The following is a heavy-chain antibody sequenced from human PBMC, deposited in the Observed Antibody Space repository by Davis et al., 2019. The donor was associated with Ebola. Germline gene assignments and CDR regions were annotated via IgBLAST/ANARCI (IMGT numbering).Heavy chain of an antibody. V-gene: IGHV3-48*04. Sequence: PGGSLRLSCAASGFTFSSYSMNWVRQAPGKGLEWVSYISSSGSTIYYADSVKGRFTISRDNAKNTLYLQMNSLRAEDTAVYYCASYSNYDTFDYWGQGTLVTVSS. CDR1: GFTFSSYS. CDR3: ASYSNYDTFDY. CDR2: ISSSGSTI. J-gene: IGHJ4*02. D-gene: IGHD4-11*01.